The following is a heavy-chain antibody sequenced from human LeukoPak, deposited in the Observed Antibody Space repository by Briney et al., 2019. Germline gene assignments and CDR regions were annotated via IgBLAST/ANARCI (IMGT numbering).Heavy chain of an antibody. CDR2: IWYDGSNK. CDR3: ARVLSAGYYFDY. V-gene: IGHV3-33*01. D-gene: IGHD1-14*01. CDR1: GFTFSSYG. Sequence: GSLRLSCAASGFTFSSYGMHWVRQAPGKGLEWVAVIWYDGSNKYYADSVKGRFTISRDNSKNTLYLQMNSLRAEDTAVYYCARVLSAGYYFDYWGQGTLVTVSS. J-gene: IGHJ4*02.